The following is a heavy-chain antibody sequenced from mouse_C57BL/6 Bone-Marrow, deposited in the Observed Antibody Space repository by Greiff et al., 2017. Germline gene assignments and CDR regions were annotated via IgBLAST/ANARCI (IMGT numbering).Heavy chain of an antibody. Sequence: QVQLKQSGAELVRPGASVTLSCKASGYTFTDYEMHWVKQRPVHGLEWIGAIDPESGGTAYNQKFKGKATLTADKPSSTAYMELRILTSEFSAVYYCTVPYYFGSSCYYAMDHWGQGTSVPVSS. D-gene: IGHD1-1*01. CDR3: TVPYYFGSSCYYAMDH. J-gene: IGHJ4*01. CDR2: IDPESGGT. V-gene: IGHV1-15*01. CDR1: GYTFTDYE.